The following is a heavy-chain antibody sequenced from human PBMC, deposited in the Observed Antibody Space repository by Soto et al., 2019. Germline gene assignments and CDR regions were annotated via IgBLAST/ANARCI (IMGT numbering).Heavy chain of an antibody. CDR2: ISGGSSFI. Sequence: ESGGGLVKPGGSLRLSCAASGFTFSSYSMNWVRQAPGKGLEWVSSISGGSSFIYYADSVKGRFTISRDNAKNSLYLQMNSPRAEDTAVYYCARGKCMDVWGQGTTVTVSS. V-gene: IGHV3-21*01. CDR3: ARGKCMDV. J-gene: IGHJ6*02. CDR1: GFTFSSYS.